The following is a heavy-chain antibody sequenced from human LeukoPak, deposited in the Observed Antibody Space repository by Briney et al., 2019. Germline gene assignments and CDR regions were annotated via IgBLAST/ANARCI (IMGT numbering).Heavy chain of an antibody. Sequence: GASVKVSCKASGYTFTGYYMHWVRQAPGQGLEWMGWINPNSGGTNYAQKFQGRVTMTRDTSISTAYIELSRLRSDDTAVYYCARDLAPYSSSWYDAWCAFDIWGQGTMVTVSS. CDR2: INPNSGGT. J-gene: IGHJ3*02. CDR1: GYTFTGYY. CDR3: ARDLAPYSSSWYDAWCAFDI. D-gene: IGHD6-13*01. V-gene: IGHV1-2*02.